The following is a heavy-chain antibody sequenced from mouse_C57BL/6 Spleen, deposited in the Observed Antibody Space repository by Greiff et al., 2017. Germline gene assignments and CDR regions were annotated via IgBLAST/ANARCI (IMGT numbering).Heavy chain of an antibody. D-gene: IGHD1-1*01. Sequence: QVQLQQPGAELVKPGASVKLSCKASGYTFTSYWMHWVKRRPGRGLKWIGRIDPNSGGTKYNEKFKSKATLTVDKPSSTAYMQLSSLTSEDSAVYYCAREGTTRSYFDYWGQGTTLTVSS. CDR3: AREGTTRSYFDY. V-gene: IGHV1-72*01. CDR2: IDPNSGGT. J-gene: IGHJ2*01. CDR1: GYTFTSYW.